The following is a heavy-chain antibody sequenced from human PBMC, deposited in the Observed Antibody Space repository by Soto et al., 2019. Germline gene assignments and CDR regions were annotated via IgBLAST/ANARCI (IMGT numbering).Heavy chain of an antibody. CDR2: ISAYNGNT. V-gene: IGHV1-18*01. CDR1: GYTFTSYG. J-gene: IGHJ4*02. CDR3: ARVAYAYYDFWSGYYPLDY. D-gene: IGHD3-3*01. Sequence: ASVKVSCKASGYTFTSYGISWVRQAPGQGLEWMGWISAYNGNTNYAQKLQGRVTMTTDTSTSTAYMELRSLRSDDTAVYYCARVAYAYYDFWSGYYPLDYWGQGTLVTVSS.